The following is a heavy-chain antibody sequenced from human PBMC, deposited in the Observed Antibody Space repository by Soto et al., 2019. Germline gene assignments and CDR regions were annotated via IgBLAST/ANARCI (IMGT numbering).Heavy chain of an antibody. CDR1: GYSFTSYW. Sequence: PGESLKISCKGSGYSFTSYWIGWVRQMPGKGLECMGIIYPGDSDTRYSPSFQGQVTISADKSIRTAYLQWSSLKASDTAMYYCATPFLYGSGSYYAFDIWGQGTMVTV. V-gene: IGHV5-51*01. D-gene: IGHD3-10*01. J-gene: IGHJ3*02. CDR2: IYPGDSDT. CDR3: ATPFLYGSGSYYAFDI.